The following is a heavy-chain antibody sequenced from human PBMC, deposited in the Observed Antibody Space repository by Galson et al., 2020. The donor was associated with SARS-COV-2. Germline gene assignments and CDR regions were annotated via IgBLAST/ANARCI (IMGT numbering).Heavy chain of an antibody. Sequence: GGSLRLSCAASGFTFSSYGMHWVRQAPGKGLEWVAVISYDGSNKYYADSVKGRFTISRDNSNNTLYLQMTSLRAEDTAVYYCVTGWLAYYDGRDAWGQGTTGTVSS. D-gene: IGHD5-12*01. CDR2: ISYDGSNK. CDR3: VTGWLAYYDGRDA. V-gene: IGHV3-30*03. J-gene: IGHJ6*02. CDR1: GFTFSSYG.